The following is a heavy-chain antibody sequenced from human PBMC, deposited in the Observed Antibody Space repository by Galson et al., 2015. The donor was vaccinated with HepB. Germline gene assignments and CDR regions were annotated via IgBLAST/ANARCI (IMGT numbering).Heavy chain of an antibody. CDR1: RFTFNLYS. CDR3: ARDAWVDY. Sequence: SLRLSCAASRFTFNLYSMTWVRQAPGKGLEWISHISSDGGNKYYADSVKGRFSISRDNAKNSLYLQMNSLRAEDTAVYYCARDAWVDYWGQGSLVTVS. J-gene: IGHJ4*02. V-gene: IGHV3-48*01. D-gene: IGHD7-27*01. CDR2: ISSDGGNK.